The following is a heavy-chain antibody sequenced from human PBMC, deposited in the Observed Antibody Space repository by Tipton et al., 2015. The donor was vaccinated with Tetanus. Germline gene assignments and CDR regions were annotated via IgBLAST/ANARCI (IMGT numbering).Heavy chain of an antibody. CDR2: INAGNGNT. D-gene: IGHD6-6*01. J-gene: IGHJ5*02. CDR3: ARGTQSLSAYSSSDSDGWFDP. CDR1: GYTFTSYA. Sequence: QVQLVQSGAEVKKPGASVKVSCKASGYTFTSYAMHRVRQAPGQRLEWMGWINAGNGNTKYSQKFQGRVTITRDTSASTAYMELSSLRSEDTAVYYCARGTQSLSAYSSSDSDGWFDPWGQGTLVTVSS. V-gene: IGHV1-3*01.